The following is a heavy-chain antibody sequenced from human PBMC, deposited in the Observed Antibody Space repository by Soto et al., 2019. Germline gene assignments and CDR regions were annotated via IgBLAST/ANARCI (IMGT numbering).Heavy chain of an antibody. Sequence: PSETLSLTCTVSGGSISSSSYYWGWIRQPPGKGLEWIGSIYYSGSTYYNPSLKSRVTISVDTSKNQFSLKLSSVTAADTAVYYCARVASQVGWLAPRGFDYWGQGTLVTVSS. CDR3: ARVASQVGWLAPRGFDY. CDR1: GGSISSSSYY. CDR2: IYYSGST. J-gene: IGHJ4*02. D-gene: IGHD5-12*01. V-gene: IGHV4-39*07.